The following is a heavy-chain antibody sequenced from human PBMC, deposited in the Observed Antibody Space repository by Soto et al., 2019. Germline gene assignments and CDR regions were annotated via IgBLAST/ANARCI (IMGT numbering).Heavy chain of an antibody. CDR1: GFTFSSYA. Sequence: GGSLRLSCASSGFTFSSYAMSWVRQAPGKGLEWVSAISGSGGSTYYADSVKGQFTISRDNSKNTLYLQMNSLRAEDTAVYYCAKDLDPLYYFDYWGQGTLVTVSS. J-gene: IGHJ4*02. V-gene: IGHV3-23*01. CDR3: AKDLDPLYYFDY. CDR2: ISGSGGST. D-gene: IGHD1-1*01.